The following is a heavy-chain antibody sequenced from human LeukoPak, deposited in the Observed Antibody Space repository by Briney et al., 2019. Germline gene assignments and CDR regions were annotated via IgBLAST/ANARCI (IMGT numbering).Heavy chain of an antibody. Sequence: SQTLSLTCTVSGGAISSSYWSWIRQPPGKGLEWIGYIYYSGSTNYNPSLKSRVTISVDTSKNQFSLKLSSVTAADTAVYYCASSTVTTLYYYYGMDVWGQGTTVTVSS. CDR3: ASSTVTTLYYYYGMDV. D-gene: IGHD4-17*01. CDR1: GGAISSSY. J-gene: IGHJ6*02. CDR2: IYYSGST. V-gene: IGHV4-59*01.